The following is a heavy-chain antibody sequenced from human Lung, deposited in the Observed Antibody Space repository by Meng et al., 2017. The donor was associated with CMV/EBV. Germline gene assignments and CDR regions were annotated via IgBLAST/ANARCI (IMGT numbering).Heavy chain of an antibody. D-gene: IGHD2/OR15-2a*01. J-gene: IGHJ3*01. V-gene: IGHV3-48*03. CDR3: ARAGFCNSATGRFAFDV. Sequence: GESXKISCSASGFTFNSYDMHWVRQAPGKGLEWVSYISGSGTTIYYADSVKGRFTISRDNAKNLLYVQMNSLRAEDTALYYCARAGFCNSATGRFAFDVWGQGTVVTVSS. CDR1: GFTFNSYD. CDR2: ISGSGTTI.